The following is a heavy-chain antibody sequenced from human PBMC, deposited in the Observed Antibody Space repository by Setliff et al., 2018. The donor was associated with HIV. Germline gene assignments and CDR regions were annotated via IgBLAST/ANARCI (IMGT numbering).Heavy chain of an antibody. V-gene: IGHV3-21*01. CDR3: ARGVVRGAMEQPDYYYGMDV. Sequence: PGGSLRLSCAASGFTFSSYSMNWVRQAPGKGLEWVSSISSSSSYIYYADSVKGRFTISRDNAKNSLYLQMNSLRAEDTAVYYRARGVVRGAMEQPDYYYGMDVWGQGTTVTVSS. CDR1: GFTFSSYS. J-gene: IGHJ6*02. D-gene: IGHD3-10*01. CDR2: ISSSSSYI.